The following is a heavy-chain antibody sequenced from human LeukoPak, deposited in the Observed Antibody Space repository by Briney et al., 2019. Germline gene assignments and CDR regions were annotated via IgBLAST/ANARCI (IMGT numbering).Heavy chain of an antibody. V-gene: IGHV3-30*04. Sequence: GGSLRLSCAASGFTFSSYAMHWVRQAPGKGLEWVAVISYDGSNKYYAHSVKGRFTISRDNSKNTLYLQMNSLRAEDTAVYYCARARGLFDFGAFDIWGQGTMVTVSS. CDR1: GFTFSSYA. CDR2: ISYDGSNK. D-gene: IGHD3-3*01. CDR3: ARARGLFDFGAFDI. J-gene: IGHJ3*02.